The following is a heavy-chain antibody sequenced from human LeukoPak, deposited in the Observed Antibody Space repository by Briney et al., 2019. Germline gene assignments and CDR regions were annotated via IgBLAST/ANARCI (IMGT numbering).Heavy chain of an antibody. V-gene: IGHV3-23*01. D-gene: IGHD3-16*01. Sequence: GGSLRLSCAASGLSFSFYAMSWVRQAPGKGLEWVSSISGGGAGTYYADSVRGRFTISRGNSKNTLYLEMSSLRVEDTAIYYCAKWPEGAMDYFDYWGQGTLVTVSS. CDR1: GLSFSFYA. J-gene: IGHJ4*02. CDR2: ISGGGAGT. CDR3: AKWPEGAMDYFDY.